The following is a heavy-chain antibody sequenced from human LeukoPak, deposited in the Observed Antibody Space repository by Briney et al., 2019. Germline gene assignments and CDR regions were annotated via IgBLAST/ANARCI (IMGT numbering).Heavy chain of an antibody. Sequence: PSETLSLTCTVSGYSISSGYYWGWIRPPPGKGPEWIGSIYHSGSTYYNPSLKSRVTISVDTSKNQFSLKLSSVTAADTAVYYCAREAVVVVAAMYYYYYYMDVWGKGTTVTISS. CDR3: AREAVVVVAAMYYYYYYMDV. D-gene: IGHD2-15*01. CDR1: GYSISSGYY. J-gene: IGHJ6*03. V-gene: IGHV4-38-2*02. CDR2: IYHSGST.